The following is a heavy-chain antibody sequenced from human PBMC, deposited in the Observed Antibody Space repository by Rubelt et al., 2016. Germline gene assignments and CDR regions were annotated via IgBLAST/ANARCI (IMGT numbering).Heavy chain of an antibody. J-gene: IGHJ4*02. V-gene: IGHV3-33*01. Sequence: VESGGGLVQPGGSLRLSCAASGFTFSTYGMHWVRQAPGKGLEWVAVIWYDGSKQYYADSVKGRFTISRDNSRNTLYLQMNSLTAEETAVYYCARDATGWSFDYWGQGTLVTVSS. D-gene: IGHD6-19*01. CDR2: IWYDGSKQ. CDR1: GFTFSTYG. CDR3: ARDATGWSFDY.